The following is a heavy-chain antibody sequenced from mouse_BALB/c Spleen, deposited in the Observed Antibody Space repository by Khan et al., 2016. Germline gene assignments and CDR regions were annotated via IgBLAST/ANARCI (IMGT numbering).Heavy chain of an antibody. D-gene: IGHD2-12*01. CDR1: GYSFTSYW. V-gene: IGHV1S127*01. CDR2: IGPSDSET. CDR3: GRGGIVIDY. J-gene: IGHJ2*01. Sequence: QVQLQQSGPQLVRPGASVKISCRASGYSFTSYWMHWVKQRPGQGLEWIGMIGPSDSETRLNQKFQDKATLTVDKSSGTAYIQLSSPTSEDSAVYYCGRGGIVIDYWGQGTTLTVSS.